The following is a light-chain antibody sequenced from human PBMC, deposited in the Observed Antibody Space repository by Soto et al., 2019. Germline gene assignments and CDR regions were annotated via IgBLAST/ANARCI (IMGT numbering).Light chain of an antibody. CDR3: QQYGSSPRT. V-gene: IGKV3-20*01. CDR2: GAS. CDR1: QSGIRSY. Sequence: EIVLTQSPGTLSLSPGERATLSCRASQSGIRSYLAWYQQKPGQAPRLLIYGASSRATGIPDRFSGSGSGTDFTLTISRLEPEDFAMYYCQQYGSSPRTFGQGTKVEIK. J-gene: IGKJ1*01.